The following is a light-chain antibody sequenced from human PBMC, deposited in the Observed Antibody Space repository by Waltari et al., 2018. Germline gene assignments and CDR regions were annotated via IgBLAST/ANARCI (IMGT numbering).Light chain of an antibody. J-gene: IGKJ1*01. Sequence: DIQMTQSPPSLSASVGDRVTVTCRASQSISTSLNWYQQKAGKAPNLLIYVASSLQSGVPSRFSGSGSGTEFTLTISSLQPEDFATYYCQQSYITPPTFGQGTKVEVK. CDR2: VAS. CDR3: QQSYITPPT. V-gene: IGKV1-39*01. CDR1: QSISTS.